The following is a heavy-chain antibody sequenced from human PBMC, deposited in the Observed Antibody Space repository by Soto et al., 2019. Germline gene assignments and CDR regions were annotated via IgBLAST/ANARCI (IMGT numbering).Heavy chain of an antibody. D-gene: IGHD1-7*01. CDR3: ARAGGYNWNYQLTYFDY. CDR1: SGSISSSNW. CDR2: IYHSGST. J-gene: IGHJ4*02. Sequence: QVQLQESGPGLVKPSGTLSLTCAVSSGSISSSNWWSWVRQPPGKGLEWIGEIYHSGSTNYNPSLKSRVTLSVDKSKNQFSLKLSSVTAADTAVYYCARAGGYNWNYQLTYFDYWGQGTLVTVSS. V-gene: IGHV4-4*02.